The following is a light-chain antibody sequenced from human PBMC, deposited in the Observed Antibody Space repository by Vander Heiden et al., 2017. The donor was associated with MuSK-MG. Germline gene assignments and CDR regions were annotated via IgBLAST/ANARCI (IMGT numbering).Light chain of an antibody. V-gene: IGKV3-20*01. CDR3: QQYGSSPYT. CDR1: QSVSSSY. Sequence: EILFTQSPGTLSSSPGQRATLSCRASQSVSSSYLAWYQQKPGQAPRLLIYGASSRATGIPDRFSGSGSGTDFTLTISRLEPEDFAVYYCQQYGSSPYTFGQGTKLEIK. J-gene: IGKJ2*01. CDR2: GAS.